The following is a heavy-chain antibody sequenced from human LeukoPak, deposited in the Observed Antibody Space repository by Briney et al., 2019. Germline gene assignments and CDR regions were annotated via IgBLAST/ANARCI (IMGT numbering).Heavy chain of an antibody. CDR1: GGSISTCY. D-gene: IGHD6-6*01. J-gene: IGHJ3*02. CDR2: IYYSGAT. V-gene: IGHV4-59*01. Sequence: SETLSLICTVSGGSISTCYWTWIRQPPGKGLEWIGYIYYSGATKYNPSLGSRVTTSLDMSKNQVSLSLSSVTAADTAIYYCARRRTRPEAFDIWGQGTMVTVSS. CDR3: ARRRTRPEAFDI.